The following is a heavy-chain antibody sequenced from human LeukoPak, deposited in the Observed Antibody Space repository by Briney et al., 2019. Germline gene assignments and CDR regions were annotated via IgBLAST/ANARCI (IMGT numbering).Heavy chain of an antibody. Sequence: GASVKVSCKASGYTFTSYYMHWVRQAPGQGLEWMGWISAYNGNTNYAQKLQGRVTMTTDTSTSTAYMELRSLRSDDTAVYYCARTSYYLGIYYLDYWGQGTLVTVSS. D-gene: IGHD1-26*01. CDR3: ARTSYYLGIYYLDY. CDR2: ISAYNGNT. V-gene: IGHV1-18*04. J-gene: IGHJ4*02. CDR1: GYTFTSYY.